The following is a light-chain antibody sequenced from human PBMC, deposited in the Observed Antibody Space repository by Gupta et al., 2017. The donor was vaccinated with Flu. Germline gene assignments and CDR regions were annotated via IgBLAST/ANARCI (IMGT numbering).Light chain of an antibody. CDR3: MQSKQLPVT. CDR2: EVS. V-gene: IGKV2D-29*02. Sequence: VTPGQPASISCNSSQSLLFSNGRTFLFWYHQKPGQSPRLLIYEVSNRCFGVSDRFSGVGSGTDFTLKISRVEVEDVGVYYCMQSKQLPVTFGGGTKVEIE. J-gene: IGKJ4*01. CDR1: QSLLFSNGRTF.